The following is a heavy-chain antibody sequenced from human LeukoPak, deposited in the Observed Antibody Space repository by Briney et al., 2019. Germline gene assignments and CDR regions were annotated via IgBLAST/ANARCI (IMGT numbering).Heavy chain of an antibody. J-gene: IGHJ4*02. V-gene: IGHV4-59*01. Sequence: PSETLSLTCTVSGGSLSSYYWTWIRQPPGKGLEWIGYIYYSGSTNYNPSLKSRATVSVDTSKNQFSLKLSSVTAADTAVYYCARGRYGSGSYWLPNYYFDYWGQGTLVTVSS. D-gene: IGHD3-10*01. CDR1: GGSLSSYY. CDR3: ARGRYGSGSYWLPNYYFDY. CDR2: IYYSGST.